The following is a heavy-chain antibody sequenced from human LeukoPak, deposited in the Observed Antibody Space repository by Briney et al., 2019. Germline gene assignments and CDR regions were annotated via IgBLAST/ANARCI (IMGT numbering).Heavy chain of an antibody. CDR1: GGSISNSSYY. Sequence: SETLSLTCTVSGGSISNSSYYWGWIRQPPGKGLEWIGSIFYGGXTXXNPSXKSRVTISVGTSKNQFSLKLSSVTAADTAVYXXARGXXXXSSTWWGQGTLVTVSS. CDR2: IFYGGXT. CDR3: ARGXXXXSSTW. J-gene: IGHJ4*02. V-gene: IGHV4-39*07. D-gene: IGHD6-13*01.